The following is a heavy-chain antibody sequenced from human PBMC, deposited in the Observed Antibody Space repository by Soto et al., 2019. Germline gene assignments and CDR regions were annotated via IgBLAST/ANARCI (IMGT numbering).Heavy chain of an antibody. CDR1: GFTFSSYG. J-gene: IGHJ4*02. Sequence: PGGSLRLSCAASGFTFSSYGMHWVRQAPGKGLEWVAVIWYDGSNKYYADSVKGRFTISRDNSKNTLYLQMNSLRAEDTAVYYCARDSRIFDYGGNYYFDYWGQGTLVTVSS. V-gene: IGHV3-33*01. CDR3: ARDSRIFDYGGNYYFDY. CDR2: IWYDGSNK. D-gene: IGHD4-17*01.